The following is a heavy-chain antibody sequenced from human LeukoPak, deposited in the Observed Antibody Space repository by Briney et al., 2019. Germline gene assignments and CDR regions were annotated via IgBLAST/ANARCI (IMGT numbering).Heavy chain of an antibody. Sequence: ASVKDSCKASAYSRIGDHMHRVPHAPGQVPETMGWINTDSGGTKYAQKFQGRVTMTRDTSISTAYMELSNLRSDDTAVYYCAGYASGWYLDYWGQGTLATVSA. CDR2: INTDSGGT. CDR3: AGYASGWYLDY. J-gene: IGHJ4*02. CDR1: AYSRIGDH. D-gene: IGHD6-19*01. V-gene: IGHV1-2*02.